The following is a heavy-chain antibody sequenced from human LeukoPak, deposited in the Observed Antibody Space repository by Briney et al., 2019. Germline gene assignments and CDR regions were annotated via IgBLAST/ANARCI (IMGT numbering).Heavy chain of an antibody. CDR1: GGSISSSSYY. D-gene: IGHD6-19*01. V-gene: IGHV4-39*07. CDR2: IYYSGST. Sequence: PSETLSLTCTVSGGSISSSSYYWGWIRQPPGKGLEWIGSIYYSGSTYYNPSLKSRVTISVDTSKNQFSLKLSSVTAADTAVYYCARAEGDIAVAGPHWFDPWGQGTLVTVSS. CDR3: ARAEGDIAVAGPHWFDP. J-gene: IGHJ5*02.